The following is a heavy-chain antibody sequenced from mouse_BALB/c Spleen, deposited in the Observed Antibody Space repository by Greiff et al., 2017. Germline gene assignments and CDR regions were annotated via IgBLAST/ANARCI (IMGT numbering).Heavy chain of an antibody. Sequence: EVQLVESGGDLVKPGGSLKLSCAASGFTFSSYGMSWVRQTPDKRLEWVATISSGGSYTYYPDSVKGRFTISRDNAKNTLYLQMSSLKSEDTAMYYCARRAYGNFWYFDVWGAGTTVTVSS. CDR3: ARRAYGNFWYFDV. V-gene: IGHV5-6*01. J-gene: IGHJ1*01. CDR1: GFTFSSYG. CDR2: ISSGGSYT. D-gene: IGHD2-10*02.